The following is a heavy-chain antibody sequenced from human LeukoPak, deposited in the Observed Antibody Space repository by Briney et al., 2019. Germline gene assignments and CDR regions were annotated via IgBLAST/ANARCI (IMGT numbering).Heavy chain of an antibody. CDR1: GFMFSSYW. J-gene: IGHJ5*02. CDR3: ARDLRQTNWFDP. CDR2: INSDGSRT. Sequence: PGGSLRLSCAASGFMFSSYWMHWVRQAPGKGLVWVSHINSDGSRTTYADSVKGRFTISRDNAKNTLYLQMNSLRAEDTAVYYCARDLRQTNWFDPWGQGTLVTVSS. V-gene: IGHV3-74*01.